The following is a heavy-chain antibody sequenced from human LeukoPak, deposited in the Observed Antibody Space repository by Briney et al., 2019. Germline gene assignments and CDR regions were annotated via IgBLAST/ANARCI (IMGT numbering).Heavy chain of an antibody. V-gene: IGHV3-7*01. D-gene: IGHD5-18*01. CDR1: GFTFSSYW. CDR2: IRHDGSER. J-gene: IGHJ4*02. Sequence: GGSLRLSCAASGFTFSSYWMSWVRQAPGKGLEWVANIRHDGSERYYVDSVKGRFTISRDNAKDSLYLQMNSLRVEDTAVYYCARGGSRQYNFWGQGTLVTVSS. CDR3: ARGGSRQYNF.